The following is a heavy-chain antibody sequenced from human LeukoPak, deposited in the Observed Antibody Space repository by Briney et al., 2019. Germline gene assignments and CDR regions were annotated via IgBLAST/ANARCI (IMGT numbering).Heavy chain of an antibody. CDR2: IYTSGST. J-gene: IGHJ4*02. CDR3: AREVTPFDYYYDSSGYSSTPEYYFDY. CDR1: GGSISSYY. Sequence: PSETLSLTCTVSGGSISSYYWSWIRQPAGKGPEWIGRIYTSGSTNYNPSLKSRVTMSVDTSKNQFSLKLSSVTAADTAVYYCAREVTPFDYYYDSSGYSSTPEYYFDYWGQGTLVTVSS. D-gene: IGHD3-22*01. V-gene: IGHV4-4*07.